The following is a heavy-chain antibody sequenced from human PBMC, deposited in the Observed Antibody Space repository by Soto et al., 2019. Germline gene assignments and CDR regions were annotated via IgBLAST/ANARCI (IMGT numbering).Heavy chain of an antibody. CDR3: AKDHYYGSVSYYDYYYGLHV. CDR2: MSYDGSNA. J-gene: IGHJ6*02. CDR1: GFPFSSYG. V-gene: IGHV3-30*18. Sequence: QVQLVESGGGVVQPGGSLRLSCAASGFPFSSYGMHWVHQAPGKGLEWVSTMSYDGSNAYYADSLKGRLTISRDNAKNTLFLQLNSVRTEDTAVYYCAKDHYYGSVSYYDYYYGLHVWGQGTTVTVSS. D-gene: IGHD3-10*01.